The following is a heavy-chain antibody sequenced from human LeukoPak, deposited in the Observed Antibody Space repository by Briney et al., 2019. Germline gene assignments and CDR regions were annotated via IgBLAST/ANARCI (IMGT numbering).Heavy chain of an antibody. Sequence: ASAKVSCKASGGTFSSYAISCVRQAPGQGLEWMGRIIPIFGTANYAQKFQGRVTITTDESTSTAYMELSSLRSEDTAVYYCARAQPNDFWSGSFDYWGQGTLVTVSS. CDR2: IIPIFGTA. D-gene: IGHD3-3*01. J-gene: IGHJ4*02. CDR1: GGTFSSYA. CDR3: ARAQPNDFWSGSFDY. V-gene: IGHV1-69*05.